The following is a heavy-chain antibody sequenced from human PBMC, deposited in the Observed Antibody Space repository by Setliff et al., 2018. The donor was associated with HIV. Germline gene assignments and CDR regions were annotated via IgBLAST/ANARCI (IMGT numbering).Heavy chain of an antibody. J-gene: IGHJ4*02. CDR2: INVGNGNT. CDR1: GYSFTQYA. V-gene: IGHV1-3*01. D-gene: IGHD3-3*01. CDR3: AREEYHDFWSGFSN. Sequence: AASVKVSCKASGYSFTQYAMHWVRQAPGQRLEWMGWINVGNGNTKYSQKFQGSVTITRDTSASTAYMELISLRSEDTAVYYCAREEYHDFWSGFSNWGQGTLVTVSS.